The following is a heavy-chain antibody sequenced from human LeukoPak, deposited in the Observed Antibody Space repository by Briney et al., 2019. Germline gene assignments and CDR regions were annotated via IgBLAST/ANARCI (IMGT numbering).Heavy chain of an antibody. CDR2: INPNSGGT. D-gene: IGHD2-21*01. Sequence: ASVKVSCKASGYTFTGYYMHWVRQAPGQGLEWMGWINPNSGGTNYAQKFQGRVTMTKDTSISTAYMELSRLRSDDTAVYYCARGVSGIYYYYYMDVWGKGTTVTISS. CDR3: ARGVSGIYYYYYMDV. J-gene: IGHJ6*03. CDR1: GYTFTGYY. V-gene: IGHV1-2*02.